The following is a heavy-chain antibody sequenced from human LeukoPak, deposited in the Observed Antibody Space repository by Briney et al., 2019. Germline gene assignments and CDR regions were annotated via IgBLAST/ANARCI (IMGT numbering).Heavy chain of an antibody. Sequence: SETLSLTCAVSGFSIQRGFSWGWVRQPPGKGLESTGTIHHSGNTYYSPSLKNRLTISRDTSRNHFSLKLTSVTAADTAVYYCARFECLCETRVMDAFDYWGQGTLVTVSS. J-gene: IGHJ3*01. CDR2: IHHSGNT. V-gene: IGHV4-38-2*01. CDR3: ARFECLCETRVMDAFDY. CDR1: GFSIQRGFS. D-gene: IGHD2-21*01.